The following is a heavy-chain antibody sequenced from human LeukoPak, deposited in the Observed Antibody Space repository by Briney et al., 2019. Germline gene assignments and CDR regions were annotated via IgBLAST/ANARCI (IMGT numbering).Heavy chain of an antibody. Sequence: SVKVSCKASGGTFSSYAISWVRQAPGQGLEWMGGIIPIFGTANYAQKFQGRVTITTDESTSTAYMGLSSLRSEDTAVYYCARARRVTHDGYYYYYMDVWGKGTTVTVSS. CDR2: IIPIFGTA. J-gene: IGHJ6*03. CDR1: GGTFSSYA. V-gene: IGHV1-69*05. CDR3: ARARRVTHDGYYYYYMDV. D-gene: IGHD4-11*01.